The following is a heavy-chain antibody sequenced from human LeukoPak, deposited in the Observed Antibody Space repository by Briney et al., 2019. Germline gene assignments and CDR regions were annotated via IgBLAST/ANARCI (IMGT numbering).Heavy chain of an antibody. Sequence: GGSLRLSCAASGFTFSTYAMSWVRQAPGKGLEWVSAISGGAGTTYYADSVKGRFTISRDNSKNTLYLQMHSLRAEDTAVYYCAKASTYYDFWRQFDYWGQGTLVTVSS. V-gene: IGHV3-23*01. CDR1: GFTFSTYA. J-gene: IGHJ4*02. CDR2: ISGGAGTT. CDR3: AKASTYYDFWRQFDY. D-gene: IGHD3/OR15-3a*01.